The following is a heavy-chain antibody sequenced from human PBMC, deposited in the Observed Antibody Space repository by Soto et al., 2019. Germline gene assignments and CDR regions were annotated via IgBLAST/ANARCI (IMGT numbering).Heavy chain of an antibody. CDR3: AREDWFDP. Sequence: SETLSLTCVVSGYSISSGYYWGWIRQPPGKGLEWIGSIYHSGSTYYNSSLKSRVTISVDTSKDQFSLKLSSVTAADTAVYYCAREDWFDPWGQGTLVTVSS. V-gene: IGHV4-38-2*02. CDR1: GYSISSGYY. J-gene: IGHJ5*02. CDR2: IYHSGST.